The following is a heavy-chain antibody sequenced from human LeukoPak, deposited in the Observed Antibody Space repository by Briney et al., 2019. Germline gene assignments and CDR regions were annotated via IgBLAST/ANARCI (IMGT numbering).Heavy chain of an antibody. D-gene: IGHD6-19*01. CDR2: ISYDGSNK. CDR3: ASPKGTVAQLI. Sequence: GGSLRLSCAASGFSLSSYWMAWVRQAPGKGLEWVAVISYDGSNKYYADSVKGRFTISRDNSKNTLYLQMNSLRAEDTAVYYCASPKGTVAQLIWGQGTLVTVSS. V-gene: IGHV3-30-3*01. CDR1: GFSLSSYW. J-gene: IGHJ4*02.